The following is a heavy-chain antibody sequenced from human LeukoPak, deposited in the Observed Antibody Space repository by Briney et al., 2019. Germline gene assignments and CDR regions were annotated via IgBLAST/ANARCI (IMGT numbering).Heavy chain of an antibody. D-gene: IGHD3-9*01. CDR2: ISRSSATI. J-gene: IGHJ4*02. V-gene: IGHV3-48*02. CDR1: GFTFSTYS. CDR3: ARVILTGYYNPLDY. Sequence: GGSLRLSCAASGFTFSTYSMSWVRQAPGRGLEWVSYISRSSATICYADSVKGRFTISRDNAKNSLYLQMNSLRDEDTAVYYCARVILTGYYNPLDYWGQGTLVTVSS.